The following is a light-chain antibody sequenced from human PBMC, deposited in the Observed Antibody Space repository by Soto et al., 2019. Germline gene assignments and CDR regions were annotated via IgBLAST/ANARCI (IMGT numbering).Light chain of an antibody. Sequence: DIQRTQSPSSLSASVGDRVTITCRAGQSISSYLNWHQQKPGKAPTLLIYAASSLQSGVPSRFSGSGSGTDFTLTISSLQPEDFATYYCQKSYSTPRTFGQGTTVDIK. J-gene: IGKJ1*01. CDR1: QSISSY. CDR3: QKSYSTPRT. CDR2: AAS. V-gene: IGKV1-39*01.